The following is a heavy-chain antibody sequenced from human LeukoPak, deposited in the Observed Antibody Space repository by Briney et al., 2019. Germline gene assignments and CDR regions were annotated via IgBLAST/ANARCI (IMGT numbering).Heavy chain of an antibody. D-gene: IGHD1-20*01. V-gene: IGHV3-64*01. CDR3: ARDFGLTGKVDY. CDR2: ISSNGGST. CDR1: GFTFSRYA. J-gene: IGHJ4*02. Sequence: GGSLRLSCAASGFTFSRYAMHWVRQAPGKGLESVSAISSNGGSTYYANPVKGRFTISRDNSKNTLYLQMGSLRAEDLAVYYCARDFGLTGKVDYWGQGTLVTVSS.